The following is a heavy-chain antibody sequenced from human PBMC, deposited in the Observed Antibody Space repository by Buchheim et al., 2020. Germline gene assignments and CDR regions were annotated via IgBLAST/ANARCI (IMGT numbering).Heavy chain of an antibody. Sequence: QVQLHVSGPGLVKPSETLSLTCSVSGGSISSNFWSWIRQPPGKGLEWIGYISHTGNTNYNPSLRSRVTMSLDSPKNQFSLKLSSVTAADTAVYYCARSGPYDSSGYYYVCYWGQGTL. CDR3: ARSGPYDSSGYYYVCY. CDR1: GGSISSNF. J-gene: IGHJ4*02. V-gene: IGHV4-59*12. D-gene: IGHD3-22*01. CDR2: ISHTGNT.